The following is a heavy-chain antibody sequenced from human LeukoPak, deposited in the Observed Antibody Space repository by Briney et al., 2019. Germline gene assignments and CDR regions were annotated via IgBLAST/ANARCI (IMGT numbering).Heavy chain of an antibody. D-gene: IGHD6-25*01. CDR2: ISGSGGST. Sequence: GRSLRLSCAASGFTFSSYAMSWVRQAPGKGLEWVSAISGSGGSTYYADSVKGRFTISRDNSKNTLYLQMNSLRAEDTAVYYCAKAQMGGYSCFDYWGQGTLVTVSS. CDR1: GFTFSSYA. J-gene: IGHJ4*02. CDR3: AKAQMGGYSCFDY. V-gene: IGHV3-23*01.